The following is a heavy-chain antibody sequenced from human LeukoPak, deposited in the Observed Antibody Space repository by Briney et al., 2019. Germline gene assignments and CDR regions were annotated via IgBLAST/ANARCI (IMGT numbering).Heavy chain of an antibody. V-gene: IGHV4-39*01. CDR1: GGSISSSSYY. CDR3: ARLDYGGIQPNAFDI. D-gene: IGHD4-23*01. CDR2: IYYSGST. J-gene: IGHJ3*02. Sequence: SETLSLTCTVSGGSISSSSYYWGWIRQPPGKGLAWIGSIYYSGSTYYNPSLKSRVTISVDTSKNQFSLKLSSVTAADTAVYYCARLDYGGIQPNAFDIWGQGTMVTVSS.